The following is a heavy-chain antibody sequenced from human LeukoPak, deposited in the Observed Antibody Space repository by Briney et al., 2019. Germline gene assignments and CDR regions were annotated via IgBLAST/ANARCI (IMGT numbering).Heavy chain of an antibody. CDR3: ARVEEGYGSGRRENYYYYYMDV. CDR2: IYYSGST. Sequence: TSETLSLTCTVSGGSIRNYYWSWIRQPPGKGLEWIGYIYYSGSTNYNPSLKSRVTISIDTSKNQFSLKLSSVTAADTAVYYCARVEEGYGSGRRENYYYYYMDVWGKGTTVTISS. V-gene: IGHV4-59*01. D-gene: IGHD3-10*01. J-gene: IGHJ6*03. CDR1: GGSIRNYY.